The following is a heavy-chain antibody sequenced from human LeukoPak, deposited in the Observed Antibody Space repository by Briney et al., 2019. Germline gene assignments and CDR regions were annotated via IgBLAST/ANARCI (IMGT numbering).Heavy chain of an antibody. CDR1: GGSISSGGYY. CDR2: IYYSGST. V-gene: IGHV4-31*03. D-gene: IGHD3-10*01. CDR3: ARSGSFSGLDNWFDP. Sequence: PSETLSLTCTVSGGSISSGGYYWSWIRQHPGKGLEWIGYIYYSGSTYYNPSLKSRVTISVDTSKNQFSLKLSSVTAADTAVYYCARSGSFSGLDNWFDPWGQGTLVTVSS. J-gene: IGHJ5*02.